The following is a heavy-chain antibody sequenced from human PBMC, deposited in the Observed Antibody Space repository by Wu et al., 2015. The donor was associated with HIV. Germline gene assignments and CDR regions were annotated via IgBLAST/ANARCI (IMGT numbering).Heavy chain of an antibody. Sequence: QVQLVQSGAEMKKPGASVKVSCKVIGNSLNKFSMNWVRQAPGRGLEWMGGFDPEDGKILYTQKFQGRVVMTEDTLTDTAYLVFNTLTSDDTATFYCAAYFRDRWSSGPPYWGQGTPVIVAS. D-gene: IGHD3-9*01. CDR2: FDPEDGKI. CDR1: GNSLNKFS. CDR3: AAYFRDRWSSGPPY. V-gene: IGHV1-24*01. J-gene: IGHJ1*01.